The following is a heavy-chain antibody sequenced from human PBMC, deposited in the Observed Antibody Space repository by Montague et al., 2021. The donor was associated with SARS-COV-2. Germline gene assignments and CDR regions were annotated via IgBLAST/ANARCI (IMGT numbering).Heavy chain of an antibody. V-gene: IGHV4-34*01. D-gene: IGHD6-19*01. CDR2: KKNIVIT. CDR3: ARASRQLLVPPPHYYYFDY. Sequence: VWCWKKKNIVITNYNLYFKSRLTISVDTSKNQFSLKLRSVTAADTVLYYCARASRQLLVPPPHYYYFDYWGQEIMVTVSS. J-gene: IGHJ4*02.